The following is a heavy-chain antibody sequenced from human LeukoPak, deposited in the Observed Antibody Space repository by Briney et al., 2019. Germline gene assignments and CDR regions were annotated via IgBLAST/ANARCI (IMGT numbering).Heavy chain of an antibody. V-gene: IGHV3-21*01. CDR1: GFTFSSYS. CDR2: ISSSSSYI. Sequence: PGGSLRLSCAASGFTFSSYSMNWDRQAPGKGLEWVSSISSSSSYIYYADSVKGRFTISRDNAKNSLYLQMNSLRAEDTAVYYCARVVVVVAFDYWGQGTLVTVSS. D-gene: IGHD2-15*01. J-gene: IGHJ4*02. CDR3: ARVVVVVAFDY.